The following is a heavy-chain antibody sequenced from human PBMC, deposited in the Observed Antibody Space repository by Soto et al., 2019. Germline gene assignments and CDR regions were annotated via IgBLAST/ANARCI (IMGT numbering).Heavy chain of an antibody. V-gene: IGHV3-23*01. CDR2: ISATGGTT. CDR3: AKASSAWYGSKNYYFDS. D-gene: IGHD6-19*01. J-gene: IGHJ4*02. CDR1: GFTFSDYA. Sequence: EVPLSESGGGVVQPGGSLRLSCVVSGFTFSDYAMDWVRQAPGKGLEWVSEISATGGTTNYADSVKGRYTISRDNSNNTLYLQLTNLRAEDTAMFYCAKASSAWYGSKNYYFDSWGQGALVTVSS.